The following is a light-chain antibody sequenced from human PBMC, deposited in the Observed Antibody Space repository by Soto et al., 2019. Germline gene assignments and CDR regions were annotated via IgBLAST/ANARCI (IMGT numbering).Light chain of an antibody. CDR3: QQYFEGPPMT. CDR2: DAS. CDR1: QSVSNN. V-gene: IGKV3D-15*01. J-gene: IGKJ1*01. Sequence: EIVLTQSPGTLSLSPGERATLSCRASQSVSNNYLAWYQQKPGQAPRLLIYDASNTATGIPARFRGSGSGTEFTLTISSLRSEDAAIYYCQQYFEGPPMTFGHGTKVDSK.